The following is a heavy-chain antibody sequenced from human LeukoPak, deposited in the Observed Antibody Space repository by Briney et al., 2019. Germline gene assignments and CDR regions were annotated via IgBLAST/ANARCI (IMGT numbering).Heavy chain of an antibody. V-gene: IGHV1-69*13. CDR3: ARGGLQTWYYYMDV. CDR1: GGTFSSYA. J-gene: IGHJ6*03. CDR2: IIPIFGTA. Sequence: GASVKVSCKASGGTFSSYAISWVRQAPGQGLEWMGGIIPIFGTANYAQKFQGRVTITADESTSTAYMELSSLRSDDTAVYYCARGGLQTWYYYMDVWGKGTTVTVSS.